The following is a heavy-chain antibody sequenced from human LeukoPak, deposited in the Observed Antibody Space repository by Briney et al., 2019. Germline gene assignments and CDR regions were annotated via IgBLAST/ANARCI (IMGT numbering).Heavy chain of an antibody. V-gene: IGHV4-59*01. CDR3: ARSHSGSYYVDY. Sequence: SETLSLTCTVSGGSISSYYWSWIRQPPGKGLEWIEYIYYSGSTNYNPSLKSRVTISVDTSKNQFSRKLSSVTAADTAVYYCARSHSGSYYVDYWGQGTLVTVSS. J-gene: IGHJ4*02. CDR1: GGSISSYY. D-gene: IGHD1-26*01. CDR2: IYYSGST.